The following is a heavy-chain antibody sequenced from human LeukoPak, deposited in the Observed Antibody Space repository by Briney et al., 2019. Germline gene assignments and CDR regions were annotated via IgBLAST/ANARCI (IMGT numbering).Heavy chain of an antibody. V-gene: IGHV3-30*18. Sequence: GGSLRLSCAASGFTFTSYAMTWVRQAPGKGLEWVAVTSNDAINRIYADSVKGRFTISRDNSKNTLFLQMNSLRAEDTAVYYCAKQGDNSGLDYWGQGTLVTVSS. J-gene: IGHJ4*02. CDR2: TSNDAINR. D-gene: IGHD5-24*01. CDR3: AKQGDNSGLDY. CDR1: GFTFTSYA.